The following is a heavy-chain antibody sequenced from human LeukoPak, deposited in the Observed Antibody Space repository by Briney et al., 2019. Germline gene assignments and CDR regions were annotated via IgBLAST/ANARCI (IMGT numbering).Heavy chain of an antibody. CDR1: GFTSSSYA. Sequence: PGGSLRLSCAASGFTSSSYAMSWVRQAPGKGLEWVSAISGSGGSTYYADSVKGRFTISRDNSKNTLYLQMNSLRAEDTAVYYCAKGVRVCSSTSCLPLKYYYYGMDVWGQGTTVTVSS. CDR3: AKGVRVCSSTSCLPLKYYYYGMDV. CDR2: ISGSGGST. D-gene: IGHD2-2*01. J-gene: IGHJ6*02. V-gene: IGHV3-23*01.